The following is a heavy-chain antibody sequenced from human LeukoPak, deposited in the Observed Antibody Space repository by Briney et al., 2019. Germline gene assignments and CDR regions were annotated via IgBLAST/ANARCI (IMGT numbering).Heavy chain of an antibody. Sequence: ASVTVSFKASGYTFSGYYMHWVRQAPGQGLEWMGWINPNTGGTNYAQKFQGRVTMTRDTSITTAYMELSGLRSDDTAVYYCARDYATLTVTNNWFDPWGQGTLVTVSS. V-gene: IGHV1-2*02. CDR1: GYTFSGYY. CDR2: INPNTGGT. CDR3: ARDYATLTVTNNWFDP. D-gene: IGHD4-11*01. J-gene: IGHJ5*02.